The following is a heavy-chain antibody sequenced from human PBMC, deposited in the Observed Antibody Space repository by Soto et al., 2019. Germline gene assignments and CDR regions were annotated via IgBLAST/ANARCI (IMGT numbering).Heavy chain of an antibody. V-gene: IGHV1-2*02. CDR3: GRGRSGELVIFY. CDR1: GYTFTGYY. D-gene: IGHD1-26*01. Sequence: VSSVKVSCKGSGYTFTGYYIHWVRQTPGQGPEWMGEISPQTGGTKYAQKYQGRVTMTRDTSITTVYMELSNLSPDDTAVYYCGRGRSGELVIFYWGQGTLVTVYS. CDR2: ISPQTGGT. J-gene: IGHJ4*02.